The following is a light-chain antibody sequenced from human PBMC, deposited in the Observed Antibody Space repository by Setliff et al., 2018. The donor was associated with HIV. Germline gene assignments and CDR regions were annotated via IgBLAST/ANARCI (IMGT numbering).Light chain of an antibody. J-gene: IGLJ2*01. Sequence: QPVLTQPPSASGTPGQRVTISCSGSSSNIGSSYVSWYQQLPGTAPKLLIYRNSQRPSGVPDRFSGSKSGTSASLAISGLRSEDEADYYCAAWDDSLSGVLFGGGTK. V-gene: IGLV1-47*01. CDR1: SSNIGSSY. CDR3: AAWDDSLSGVL. CDR2: RNS.